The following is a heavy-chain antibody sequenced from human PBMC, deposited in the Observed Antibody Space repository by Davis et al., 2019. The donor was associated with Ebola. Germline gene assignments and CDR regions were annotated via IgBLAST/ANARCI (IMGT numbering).Heavy chain of an antibody. J-gene: IGHJ4*02. V-gene: IGHV3-15*01. CDR2: IKTKGEGATT. D-gene: IGHD6-13*01. CDR1: GFTFSSYW. CDR3: TRTPAAGL. Sequence: PGGSLRLSCAASGFTFSSYWMHWVRQAPGKGLEWVARIKTKGEGATTDYAAPVKGRFTISRDDSKNTLYLQMNSLKSEDTAVYYCTRTPAAGLWGQGTLVTVSS.